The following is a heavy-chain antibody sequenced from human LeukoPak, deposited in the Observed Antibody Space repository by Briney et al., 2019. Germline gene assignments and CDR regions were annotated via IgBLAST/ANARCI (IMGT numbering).Heavy chain of an antibody. CDR2: ISSSSSYI. CDR1: GFTFSSYS. CDR3: AKAMIVGYYFEH. D-gene: IGHD3-22*01. V-gene: IGHV3-21*01. J-gene: IGHJ4*02. Sequence: GGSLRLSCAASGFTFSSYSMNWVRQAPGKGLEWVSSISSSSSYIYYADSVKGRFTISRDNAKNSLYLQMNSLRAEDTAVYYCAKAMIVGYYFEHWGQGTLITVSS.